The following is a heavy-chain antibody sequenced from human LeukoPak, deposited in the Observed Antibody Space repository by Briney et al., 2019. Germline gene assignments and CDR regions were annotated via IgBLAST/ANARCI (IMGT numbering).Heavy chain of an antibody. CDR3: ARARIYCSGGSCFDYYYYGMDV. J-gene: IGHJ6*04. V-gene: IGHV3-21*01. Sequence: GGSLRLSCAASVFTFSSYSMNWVRQAPGKGLEWVSSISSSSSYIYYADSVKGRFTISRDNAKNSLYLQMNSLRAEDTAVYYCARARIYCSGGSCFDYYYYGMDVWGKGTTVTVSS. CDR2: ISSSSSYI. D-gene: IGHD2-15*01. CDR1: VFTFSSYS.